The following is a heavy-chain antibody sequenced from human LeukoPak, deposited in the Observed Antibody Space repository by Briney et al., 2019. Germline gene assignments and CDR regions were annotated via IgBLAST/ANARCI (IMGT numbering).Heavy chain of an antibody. D-gene: IGHD3-22*01. V-gene: IGHV1-18*01. Sequence: GASVKVSCMSSRYTFTSYVISWVRQAPGQGLEWMGRISACNSNTNYAQKLQGRVTMTTDTSTSTAYMELRSLKSDDTAVYYCARATYYDSSGHYYGMDVWGQGTTVTVSS. CDR1: RYTFTSYV. J-gene: IGHJ6*02. CDR3: ARATYYDSSGHYYGMDV. CDR2: ISACNSNT.